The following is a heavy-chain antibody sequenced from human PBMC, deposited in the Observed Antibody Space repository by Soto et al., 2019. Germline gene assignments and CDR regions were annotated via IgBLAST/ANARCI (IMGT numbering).Heavy chain of an antibody. V-gene: IGHV3-48*01. CDR3: ARDYNDFRSGPFDY. CDR1: GFTFSGYR. D-gene: IGHD3-3*01. Sequence: GGPLRLSFAVSGFTFSGYRMNWVLQAPGRRLEWISYISNTSFNIKHADYVEGRSAISRDNAKKSLYLQMNSLTAEETAVYYCARDYNDFRSGPFDYWGQGALVTVSS. J-gene: IGHJ4*02. CDR2: ISNTSFNI.